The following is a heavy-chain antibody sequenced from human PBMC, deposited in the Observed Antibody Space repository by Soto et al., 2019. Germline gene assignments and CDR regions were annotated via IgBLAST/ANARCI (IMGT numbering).Heavy chain of an antibody. J-gene: IGHJ3*01. CDR3: VRDTQFAFDV. CDR2: ITTGSGAL. V-gene: IGHV3-48*01. Sequence: GGSLRLSCAASGFTFSSYSMNWIRQAPGKGLEWIAYITTGSGALYSADSLKGQFIISRDNAKNSLYLQINSLGAEDSAVYYCVRDTQFAFDVWGQGTMVTVSS. CDR1: GFTFSSYS.